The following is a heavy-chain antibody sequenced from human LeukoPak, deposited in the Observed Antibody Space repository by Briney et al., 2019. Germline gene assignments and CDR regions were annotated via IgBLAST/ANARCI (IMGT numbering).Heavy chain of an antibody. CDR2: IYYSVTT. D-gene: IGHD6-13*01. Sequence: SETLSLTCTLSVGSIISYYWRCIRQPPRKGLEWIGYIYYSVTTNYNPSLKSRVTISVDTSKNQFSLKLSSVTAADTAVYYCARGVYIAAAQYGYWGQGTLVSVSS. CDR3: ARGVYIAAAQYGY. J-gene: IGHJ4*02. CDR1: VGSIISYY. V-gene: IGHV4-59*01.